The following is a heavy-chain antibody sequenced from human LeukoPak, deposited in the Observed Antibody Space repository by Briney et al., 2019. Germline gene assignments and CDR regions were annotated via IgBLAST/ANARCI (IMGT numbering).Heavy chain of an antibody. CDR2: INHSGST. J-gene: IGHJ5*02. V-gene: IGHV4-34*01. CDR3: ARVIRRSFPDVGEELLWFGQEFDP. CDR1: GGSFSGYY. D-gene: IGHD3-10*01. Sequence: PSETLSLTCAVYGGSFSGYYWSWIRQPPGKGLEWIGEINHSGSTYYNPSLKSRVTVSVDTSKNQFSLKLSSVTAADTAVYYCARVIRRSFPDVGEELLWFGQEFDPWGQGTLVTVSS.